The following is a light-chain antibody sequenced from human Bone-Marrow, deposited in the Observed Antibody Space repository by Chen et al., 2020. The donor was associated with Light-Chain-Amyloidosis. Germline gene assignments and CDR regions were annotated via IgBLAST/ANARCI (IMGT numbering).Light chain of an antibody. CDR1: SGDVGTYNY. Sequence: QSALTRPVSVSGLPGQSITISCTGPSGDVGTYNYVSWYQQHPGKAPKVMSYAVSNRPSGVSNRFSGSKSGNTASLTISGLQAEEEADYYCSSFTSSSSYVFGPGTKVTVL. CDR2: AVS. CDR3: SSFTSSSSYV. J-gene: IGLJ1*01. V-gene: IGLV2-14*01.